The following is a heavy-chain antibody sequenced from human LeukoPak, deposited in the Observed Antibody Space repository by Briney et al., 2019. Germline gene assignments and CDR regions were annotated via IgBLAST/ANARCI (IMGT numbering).Heavy chain of an antibody. CDR2: ISGSGGST. Sequence: GGSLRLSCAASGFTFSSYGMSWVRQAPGKGLEWVSAISGSGGSTYYADSVKGRFTISRDNAKNSLYLQMNSLRAEDTAVYYCATYRQVLLPFESWGQGTLVTVSS. CDR3: ATYRQVLLPFES. D-gene: IGHD2-8*02. J-gene: IGHJ4*02. CDR1: GFTFSSYG. V-gene: IGHV3-23*01.